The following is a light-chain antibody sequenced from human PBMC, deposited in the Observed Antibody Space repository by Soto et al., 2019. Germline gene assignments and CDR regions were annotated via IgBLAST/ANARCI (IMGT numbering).Light chain of an antibody. J-gene: IGLJ2*01. CDR1: SSNIGAVYD. CDR2: GNS. Sequence: QSVLTQPPSGSGAPGQRVTISFTGSSSNIGAVYDVHGYQQLPVTAPKLLIYGNSKRPSGVPDRFSGSKSGTSASLAITGLQAEDEADYSCPSYDSSLSGVVFGRGTKLTVL. V-gene: IGLV1-40*01. CDR3: PSYDSSLSGVV.